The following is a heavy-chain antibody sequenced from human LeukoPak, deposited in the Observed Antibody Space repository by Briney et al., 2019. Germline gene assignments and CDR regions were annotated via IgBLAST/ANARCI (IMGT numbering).Heavy chain of an antibody. CDR3: ARTKNYYDSSGCYYGGFDY. CDR2: IIPIFGTA. J-gene: IGHJ4*02. Sequence: ASVKVSCKASGGTFSSYAISWVRQAPGQGLEWMGGIIPIFGTANYAQKFQGRVTITTDESTSTAYMELSSLRSEDTAVYYCARTKNYYDSSGCYYGGFDYWGQGTLVTVSS. V-gene: IGHV1-69*05. CDR1: GGTFSSYA. D-gene: IGHD3-22*01.